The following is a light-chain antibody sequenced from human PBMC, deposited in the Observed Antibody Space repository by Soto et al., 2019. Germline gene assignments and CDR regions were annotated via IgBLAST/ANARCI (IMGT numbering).Light chain of an antibody. CDR1: RAVGTW. CDR2: AAS. Sequence: DLQMTQSPSSVSASVGDRVTITCRASRAVGTWLAWYQQRPGSAPNLLIYAASNLQTGVPSRFSGSGSGTHFNLTINRLQPEDFATYFCQQTSGFPLTFGGGTRVEIK. J-gene: IGKJ4*01. V-gene: IGKV1-12*01. CDR3: QQTSGFPLT.